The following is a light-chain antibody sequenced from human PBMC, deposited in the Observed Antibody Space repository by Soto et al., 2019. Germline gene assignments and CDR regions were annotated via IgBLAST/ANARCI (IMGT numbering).Light chain of an antibody. Sequence: DIRMTQSPSAVSASVGDRVTITCRASQDISRFLAWFQQNPGKVPKRLVYLATALQNGAPSRFSGSGSGTEVNFTISSLQPEDFATYYCLQHYAYPWTFGQGTKVDIK. CDR3: LQHYAYPWT. CDR1: QDISRF. V-gene: IGKV1-17*03. J-gene: IGKJ1*01. CDR2: LAT.